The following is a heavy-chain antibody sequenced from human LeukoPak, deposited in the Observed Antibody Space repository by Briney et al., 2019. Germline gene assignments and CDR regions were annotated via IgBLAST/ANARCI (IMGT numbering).Heavy chain of an antibody. CDR1: GYTFTGYY. V-gene: IGHV1-2*02. CDR2: INPNSGGT. D-gene: IGHD3-9*01. J-gene: IGHJ4*02. Sequence: GASVKVSCKASGYTFTGYYMHWVRQAPGQGLEWMGWINPNSGGTNYAQKFQGRVTMTRDTSISTAYMELSRLRSDDTAVYYCARAIRYFDWLSSSTQIDYWGQGTLVTVSS. CDR3: ARAIRYFDWLSSSTQIDY.